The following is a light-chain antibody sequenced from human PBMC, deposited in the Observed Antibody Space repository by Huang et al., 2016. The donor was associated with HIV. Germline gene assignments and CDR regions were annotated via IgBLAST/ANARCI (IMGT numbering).Light chain of an antibody. CDR1: QGISNS. J-gene: IGKJ1*01. Sequence: DIQMTQSPSSLSASAGDRVTITCRASQGISNSLAWYQQKVGKAPKLLLYAASRLESGVPSRFSGVGSGTDYTLTISSLQPEDFVTYYCQQYYTTPWTFGQGTRVEIK. V-gene: IGKV1-NL1*01. CDR3: QQYYTTPWT. CDR2: AAS.